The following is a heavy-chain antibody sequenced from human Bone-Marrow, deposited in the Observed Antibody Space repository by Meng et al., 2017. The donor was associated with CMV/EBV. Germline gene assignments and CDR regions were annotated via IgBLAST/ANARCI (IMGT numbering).Heavy chain of an antibody. CDR2: IANDGNKQ. Sequence: GESLKISCAASGFNFKNYAMHWVRQAPGKGLEWVAVIANDGNKQYYADSVKGRFTISRDNSKNTLYLQMNSLRAEDTAVYYCARNVYSTIEGYFDYWGQGTLVTVSS. D-gene: IGHD6-13*01. CDR1: GFNFKNYA. CDR3: ARNVYSTIEGYFDY. V-gene: IGHV3-30-3*01. J-gene: IGHJ4*02.